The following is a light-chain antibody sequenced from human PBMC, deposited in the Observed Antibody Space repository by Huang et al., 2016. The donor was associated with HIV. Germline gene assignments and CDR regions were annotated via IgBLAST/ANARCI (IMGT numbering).Light chain of an antibody. CDR2: GAS. Sequence: EIVLTQSPGPLSLSPGERATLSCRASQSVSSNYLAWYQHKPGQAPRLLVYGASTRATGIPDRCSGSGSGTDFTLTVSRLEPEDFAVYSCQQYGSSPLTFGGGTKVEIK. V-gene: IGKV3-20*01. J-gene: IGKJ4*01. CDR1: QSVSSNY. CDR3: QQYGSSPLT.